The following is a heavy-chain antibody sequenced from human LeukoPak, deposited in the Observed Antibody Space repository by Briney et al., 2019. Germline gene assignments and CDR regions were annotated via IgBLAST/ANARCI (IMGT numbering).Heavy chain of an antibody. J-gene: IGHJ4*02. CDR1: GYTFTGYY. Sequence: ASVKVSCKASGYTFTGYYMHWVRQAPGQGLEWMGGIIPIFGTANYAQKFQGRVTITADESTSTAYMELSSLRSEDTAVYYCAREVTNYVWGSYKDYWGQGTLVTVSS. CDR2: IIPIFGTA. CDR3: AREVTNYVWGSYKDY. D-gene: IGHD3-16*01. V-gene: IGHV1-69*13.